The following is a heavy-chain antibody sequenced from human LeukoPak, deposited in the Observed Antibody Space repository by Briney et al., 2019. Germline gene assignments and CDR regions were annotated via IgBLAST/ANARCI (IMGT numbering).Heavy chain of an antibody. CDR2: INHSGST. CDR1: GGSFSGYY. CDR3: ARARGCSSTSCYLVRYYYYGMDV. Sequence: PSETLSLTCAVYGGSFSGYYWSWIRQPPGKGLEWIGEINHSGSTNYNPSLKSRVTISVDTSKNQFSLKLSSVTAADTAVYYCARARGCSSTSCYLVRYYYYGMDVWGQGTTVTVSS. J-gene: IGHJ6*02. V-gene: IGHV4-34*01. D-gene: IGHD2-2*01.